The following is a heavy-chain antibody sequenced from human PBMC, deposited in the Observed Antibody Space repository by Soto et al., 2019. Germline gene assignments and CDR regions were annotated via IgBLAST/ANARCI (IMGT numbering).Heavy chain of an antibody. CDR2: ISYDGSNK. Sequence: QVQLVESGGGVVQPGRSLRLSCAASGFTFSSYGMHWVRQAPGKGLEWVAVISYDGSNKYYADSVKGRFTISRDNSKNTLYLQMNSRRAEDTAVYYCAKLRGWSPGMDVWGQGTTVTVSS. D-gene: IGHD2-15*01. V-gene: IGHV3-30*18. J-gene: IGHJ6*02. CDR3: AKLRGWSPGMDV. CDR1: GFTFSSYG.